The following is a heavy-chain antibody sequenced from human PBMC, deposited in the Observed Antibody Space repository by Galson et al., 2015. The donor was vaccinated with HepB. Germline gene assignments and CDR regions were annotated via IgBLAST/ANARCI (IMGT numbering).Heavy chain of an antibody. V-gene: IGHV1-3*01. CDR1: GYTFTSYA. CDR2: INAGNGNT. J-gene: IGHJ4*02. Sequence: SVKVSCKASGYTFTSYAMHWVRQAPGQRLEWMGWINAGNGNTKYSQKFQGRVTITRDTSASTAYMELSSLRSEDTAVYYCAREGAAMVTYSSSWYAYWGQGTLVTVSS. D-gene: IGHD6-13*01. CDR3: AREGAAMVTYSSSWYAY.